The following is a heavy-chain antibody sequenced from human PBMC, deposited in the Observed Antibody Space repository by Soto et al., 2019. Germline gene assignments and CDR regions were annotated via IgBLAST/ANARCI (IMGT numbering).Heavy chain of an antibody. J-gene: IGHJ6*02. D-gene: IGHD1-26*01. V-gene: IGHV1-2*02. Sequence: QVQLVQSRTEVKRPGDSVKVSCKASGYTFTGYYVHWVLQAPGQGLEWMGWINPNSGDTYLAQRFQGRVTMNRDTSIGTAYMELTGLTSDDTAEYYCAKGGAIVAAGTRVYLYNAMDVWGQGTTVTVSS. CDR3: AKGGAIVAAGTRVYLYNAMDV. CDR2: INPNSGDT. CDR1: GYTFTGYY.